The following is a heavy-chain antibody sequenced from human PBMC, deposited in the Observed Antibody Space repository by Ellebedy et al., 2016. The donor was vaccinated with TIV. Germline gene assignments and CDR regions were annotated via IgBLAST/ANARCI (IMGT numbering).Heavy chain of an antibody. V-gene: IGHV4-59*08. D-gene: IGHD3-9*01. CDR3: ARQGKEIRYFDWLYDI. Sequence: MPSETLSLTCTVSGGSMTNYYWSWIRQPPGKGLEWIGNIYYSGSTNYNPSLKSRVTISVDTSKNQFSLKLSSVTAADTAVYYCARQGKEIRYFDWLYDIWGQGTMVTVSS. J-gene: IGHJ3*02. CDR2: IYYSGST. CDR1: GGSMTNYY.